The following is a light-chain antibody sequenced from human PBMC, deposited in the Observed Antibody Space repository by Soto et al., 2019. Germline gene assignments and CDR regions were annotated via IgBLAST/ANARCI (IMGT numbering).Light chain of an antibody. J-gene: IGLJ1*01. CDR3: TSYTITSPYV. CDR1: SSDIGRYNF. CDR2: EAT. V-gene: IGLV2-14*01. Sequence: QSVLTQPASMSGSPGQSITISCTGTSSDIGRYNFVSWYQHHPGKAPKLIIYEATKRPSGVSYRFSGSKSGNTASLTISGLQAEDEADYYCTSYTITSPYVFGPGTKATVL.